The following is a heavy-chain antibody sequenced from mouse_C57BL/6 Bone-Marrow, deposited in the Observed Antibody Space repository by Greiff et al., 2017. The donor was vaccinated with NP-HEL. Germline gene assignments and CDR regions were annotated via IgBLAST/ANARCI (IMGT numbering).Heavy chain of an antibody. J-gene: IGHJ1*03. CDR1: GFTFTDYY. D-gene: IGHD1-1*01. CDR2: IRNKANGYTT. CDR3: ARSPLITTVVATDWYFDV. V-gene: IGHV7-3*01. Sequence: DVQLVESGGGLVQPGGSLSLSCAASGFTFTDYYMSWVRQPPGKALEWLGFIRNKANGYTTEYSASVKGRFTISRDNSQSILYLQMNALRAEDSATYYCARSPLITTVVATDWYFDVWGTGTTVTVSS.